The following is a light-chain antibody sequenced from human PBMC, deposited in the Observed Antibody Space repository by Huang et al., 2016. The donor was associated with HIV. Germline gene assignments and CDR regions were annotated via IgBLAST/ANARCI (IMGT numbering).Light chain of an antibody. J-gene: IGKJ5*01. V-gene: IGKV3-15*01. CDR1: QSVSNT. CDR2: GAS. CDR3: QQYNNWPIT. Sequence: EIVMTQSPATLSVSPGERATLSCRASQSVSNTLAWYQQQPGQSPRLLIYGASTRATGIPARFSGSGSGTEFTLTISSLQSEDVAVYYCQQYNNWPITFGQGTRLEI.